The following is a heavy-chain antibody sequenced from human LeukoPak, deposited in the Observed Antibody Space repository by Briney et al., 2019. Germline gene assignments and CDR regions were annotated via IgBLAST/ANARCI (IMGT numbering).Heavy chain of an antibody. V-gene: IGHV3-23*01. D-gene: IGHD2-2*01. Sequence: PGGSLRLSCAASGFTFEDYSMTWVRQAPGKGLEWFSYISGSGRIIYYADSVKGRFTISRDNSKNTLYLQMNSLRAEDTAVYYCAKDIGYCSSTSCYGRFSFDYWGQGTLVTVSS. CDR1: GFTFEDYS. CDR3: AKDIGYCSSTSCYGRFSFDY. J-gene: IGHJ4*02. CDR2: ISGSGRII.